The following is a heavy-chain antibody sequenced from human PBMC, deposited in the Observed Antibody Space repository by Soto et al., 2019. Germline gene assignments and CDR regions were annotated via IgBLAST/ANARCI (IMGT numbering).Heavy chain of an antibody. J-gene: IGHJ5*02. Sequence: GGSLRLSCAASGFTFSSYSMNWVRQAPGKGLEWVSSISSSSSYIYYADSVKGRFTISRDNAKNSLYLQMNSLRAEDTAAYYCARDSEVAVARGRGWFDPWGQGTLVTVSS. CDR3: ARDSEVAVARGRGWFDP. V-gene: IGHV3-21*01. CDR2: ISSSSSYI. CDR1: GFTFSSYS. D-gene: IGHD6-19*01.